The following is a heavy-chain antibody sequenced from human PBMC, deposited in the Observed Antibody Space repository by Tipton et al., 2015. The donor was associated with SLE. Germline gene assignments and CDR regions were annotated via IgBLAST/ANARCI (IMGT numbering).Heavy chain of an antibody. D-gene: IGHD2-2*01. J-gene: IGHJ1*01. V-gene: IGHV3-48*01. Sequence: GSLRLSCAASGFTFSSYSMNWVRQAPGKGLEWVSYISSSSSTIYYADSVKGRFTISRDNAKNSLYLQMNSLRAEDTAVYYCASSFYQLLTVFQHWGQGTLVTVSS. CDR3: ASSFYQLLTVFQH. CDR1: GFTFSSYS. CDR2: ISSSSSTI.